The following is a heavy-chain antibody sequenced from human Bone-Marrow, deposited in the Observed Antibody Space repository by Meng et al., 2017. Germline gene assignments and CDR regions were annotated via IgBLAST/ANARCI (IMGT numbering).Heavy chain of an antibody. J-gene: IGHJ3*02. D-gene: IGHD6-13*01. CDR1: GGTFSSYA. CDR2: IIPIFGTA. CDR3: ASPGIAAVDAFDI. Sequence: SVKVSCKASGGTFSSYAISWVRQAPGQGLEWMGGIIPIFGTANYAQKFQGRVTITADKSTSTAYMELSSLRSEDTAVYYCASPGIAAVDAFDIWGQGTIVTVSS. V-gene: IGHV1-69*06.